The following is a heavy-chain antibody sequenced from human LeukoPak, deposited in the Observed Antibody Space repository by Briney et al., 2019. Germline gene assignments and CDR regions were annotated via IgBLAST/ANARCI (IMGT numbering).Heavy chain of an antibody. CDR2: IYYSGST. J-gene: IGHJ5*02. D-gene: IGHD2-15*01. Sequence: SETLSLTCTVSGGSISSYYWSWIRQPPGKGLEWIGYIYYSGSTNYNPSLKSRVTISVDTSKNQFSLKLGSVTAADTAVYYCARRVDCSGGSCFNWFDPWGQGTLVTVSS. CDR3: ARRVDCSGGSCFNWFDP. CDR1: GGSISSYY. V-gene: IGHV4-59*08.